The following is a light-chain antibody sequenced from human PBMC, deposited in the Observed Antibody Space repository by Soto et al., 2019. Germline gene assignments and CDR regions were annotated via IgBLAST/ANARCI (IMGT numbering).Light chain of an antibody. CDR1: QDFTNY. CDR3: QQYDNFWT. V-gene: IGKV1-33*01. J-gene: IGKJ1*01. Sequence: DIQMTQSPSSLSASVGDRVTITCRASQDFTNYLNWYQQKPGKAPKLLIYDASNLETGVPSRFSGSGSGTDFTFTISSLQPEDIATYYCQQYDNFWTFGQGTKVEIK. CDR2: DAS.